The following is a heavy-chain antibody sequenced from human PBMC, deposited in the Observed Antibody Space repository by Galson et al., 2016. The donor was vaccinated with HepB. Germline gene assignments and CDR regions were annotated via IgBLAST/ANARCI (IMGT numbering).Heavy chain of an antibody. D-gene: IGHD3-16*01. CDR2: IYHTGNA. CDR3: ARGGRKGLWGHYFDY. V-gene: IGHV4-31*03. J-gene: IGHJ4*02. Sequence: TLSLTCTVSGGSISSGGYYWSWIRQHPGEGLEWIGYIYHTGNAYYNASLKSRVTVSVDTSKNQFFLKLSSLTAADTAVYFCARGGRKGLWGHYFDYWGQGSLVTVSS. CDR1: GGSISSGGYY.